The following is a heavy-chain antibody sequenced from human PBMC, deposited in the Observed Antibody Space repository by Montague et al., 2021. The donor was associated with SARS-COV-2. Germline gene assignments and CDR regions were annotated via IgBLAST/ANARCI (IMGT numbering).Heavy chain of an antibody. Sequence: SETLSLTCTVSGGSIDSSSYHWDWIRQSPGKGLEWIGSIYYSGSTSYYNPSLKSRVSISVDTSKNQFSLKLSSVTAADTAVYYCARGAPTITMILVVITGAGWYFDLWGRGTLVTVSS. CDR1: GGSIDSSSYH. D-gene: IGHD3-22*01. V-gene: IGHV4-39*07. CDR2: IYYSGSTS. J-gene: IGHJ2*01. CDR3: ARGAPTITMILVVITGAGWYFDL.